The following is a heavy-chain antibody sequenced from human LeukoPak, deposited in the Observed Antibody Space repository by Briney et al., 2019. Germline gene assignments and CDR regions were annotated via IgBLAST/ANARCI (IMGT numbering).Heavy chain of an antibody. CDR3: ARGGDYGDYGVLDY. V-gene: IGHV1-2*02. D-gene: IGHD4-17*01. CDR2: INPNSGGT. CDR1: GYTFTGYY. Sequence: GASVKVSCKASGYTFTGYYMHWVRQAPGQGLEWMGWINPNSGGTNYAQKFQGRVTMTRNTSISTAYMELSSLRSEDTAVYYCARGGDYGDYGVLDYWGQGTLVTVSS. J-gene: IGHJ4*02.